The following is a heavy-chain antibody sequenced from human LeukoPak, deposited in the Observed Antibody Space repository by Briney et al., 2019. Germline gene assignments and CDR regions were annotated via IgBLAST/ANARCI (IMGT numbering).Heavy chain of an antibody. CDR3: ARHKAAGWYYFDY. V-gene: IGHV4-59*08. CDR1: GGSISSYY. J-gene: IGHJ4*02. D-gene: IGHD2-15*01. Sequence: PSETLSLTCTVSGGSISSYYWSWIRQPPGKGLEWIGYIYYSGSTNYNPSLKSRVTISVDTSKNQFSLKLSSVTAADTAVYYCARHKAAGWYYFDYWGQGTLVTVSS. CDR2: IYYSGST.